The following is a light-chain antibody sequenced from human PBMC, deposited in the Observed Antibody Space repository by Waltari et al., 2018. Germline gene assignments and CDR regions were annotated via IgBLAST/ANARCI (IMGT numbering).Light chain of an antibody. CDR2: GAS. J-gene: IGKJ1*01. CDR1: QSVTRAL. V-gene: IGKV3-20*01. CDR3: QHYVRLPAT. Sequence: ILLTQSPGTLSLSPGERATLSCRASQSVTRALAWYQQKPGQDPRLLIYGASNRATGIPDRFSGSGSGTDFSLTISRLEPEDFAVYYCQHYVRLPATFGQGTKVEIK.